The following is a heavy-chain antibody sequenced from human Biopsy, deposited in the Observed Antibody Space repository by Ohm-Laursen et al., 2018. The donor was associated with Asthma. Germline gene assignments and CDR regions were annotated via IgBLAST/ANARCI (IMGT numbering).Heavy chain of an antibody. CDR1: GFTVSRDH. CDR2: IYSGGTS. CDR3: ARGDSSGWSHYYFDY. V-gene: IGHV3-53*01. J-gene: IGHJ4*02. D-gene: IGHD6-19*01. Sequence: SLRLSCTASGFTVSRDHMFWVRQAPGKGLEWVSVIYSGGTSDTADSVRVRFTISRDFYKNALYLQMDSLRAEGTAVYYCARGDSSGWSHYYFDYWGQGTLVTVSS.